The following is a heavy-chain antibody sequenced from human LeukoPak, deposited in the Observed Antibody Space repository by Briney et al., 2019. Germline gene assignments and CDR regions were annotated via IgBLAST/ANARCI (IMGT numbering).Heavy chain of an antibody. CDR3: ARAYYDILTGYCNFDY. J-gene: IGHJ4*02. D-gene: IGHD3-9*01. Sequence: PSETLSLTCAVYGGSFSGYYWSWIRQPPGKGLEWIGEINHSGSTNYNPSLKSRVTISVDTSKNQFSLKLSSVTAADTAVYYCARAYYDILTGYCNFDYWGQGTLVTVSS. CDR1: GGSFSGYY. V-gene: IGHV4-34*01. CDR2: INHSGST.